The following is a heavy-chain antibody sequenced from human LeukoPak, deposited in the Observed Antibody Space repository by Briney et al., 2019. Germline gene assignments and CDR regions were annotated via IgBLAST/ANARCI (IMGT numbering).Heavy chain of an antibody. CDR2: INHSGST. CDR1: GGSFSDYY. Sequence: SETLSLTCAVYGGSFSDYYWSWIRQPPGKGLEWIGEINHSGSTNYNPPLKSRVTISVDTPKNPFSLKLSSVTGADTAVYYCARPVSGSSGWYSNYWGQGTLVTVSS. J-gene: IGHJ4*02. V-gene: IGHV4-34*01. D-gene: IGHD6-19*01. CDR3: ARPVSGSSGWYSNY.